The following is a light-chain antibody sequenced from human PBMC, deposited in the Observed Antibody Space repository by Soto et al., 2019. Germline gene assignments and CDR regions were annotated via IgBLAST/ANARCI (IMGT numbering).Light chain of an antibody. CDR1: QSVSSN. CDR2: GAS. V-gene: IGKV3-15*01. J-gene: IGKJ4*01. CDR3: QQYNNWPTVT. Sequence: EIVMTQSPATLSVSPGERATLSCRASQSVSSNLAWYQQEPGQAPRLLIYGASTRATGIPARFSGSGSGTEFTLTISSLQSEDFAVYYCQQYNNWPTVTGGAGTKVDIX.